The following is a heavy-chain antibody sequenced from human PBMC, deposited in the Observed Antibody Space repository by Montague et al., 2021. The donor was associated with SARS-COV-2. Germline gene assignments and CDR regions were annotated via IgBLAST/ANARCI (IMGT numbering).Heavy chain of an antibody. D-gene: IGHD3-10*02. CDR1: GGSISSSSYY. CDR3: ARQAHLFHRATDYYDMDV. CDR2: IYYSGST. V-gene: IGHV4-39*01. J-gene: IGHJ6*02. Sequence: SETLSLTCSVSGGSISSSSYYWGWIRQSPGKGLEWIGSIYYSGSTYYTPSLKSRVTISVDTSKKQFSLKVTPVTAADTAVYYCARQAHLFHRATDYYDMDVWGQGTTVTVSS.